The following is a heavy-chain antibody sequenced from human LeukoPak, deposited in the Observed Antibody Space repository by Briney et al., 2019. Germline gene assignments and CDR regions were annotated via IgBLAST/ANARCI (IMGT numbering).Heavy chain of an antibody. CDR2: IIPIFGTA. CDR3: ARLDSSDCYGSGSYPSY. J-gene: IGHJ4*02. Sequence: ASVRVSCKASGGTFSSYAISWVRQAPGQGLEWMGGIIPIFGTANYAQKFQGRVTITADESTSTAYMELSSLRSEDTAVYYCARLDSSDCYGSGSYPSYWGQGTLVTVSS. V-gene: IGHV1-69*13. D-gene: IGHD3-10*01. CDR1: GGTFSSYA.